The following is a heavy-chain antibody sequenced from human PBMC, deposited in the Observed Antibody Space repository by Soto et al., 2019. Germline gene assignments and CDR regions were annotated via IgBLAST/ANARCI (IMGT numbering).Heavy chain of an antibody. CDR2: IRSKAYGGTT. CDR1: GFTFGDYA. V-gene: IGHV3-49*04. CDR3: TRDRRWELLGFDY. Sequence: GSLRLSCTASGFTFGDYAMSWVRQAPGKGLEWVGFIRSKAYGGTTEYSASVKGRFTISRDDSKSIAYLQMNSLKTEDTGVYYCTRDRRWELLGFDYWGQGTLVTVSS. J-gene: IGHJ4*02. D-gene: IGHD1-26*01.